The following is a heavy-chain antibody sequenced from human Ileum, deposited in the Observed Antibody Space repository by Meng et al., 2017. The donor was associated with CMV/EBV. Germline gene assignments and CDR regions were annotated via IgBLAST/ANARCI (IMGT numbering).Heavy chain of an antibody. Sequence: GYSFTSDWIGWVRQMPGKGLEWMGTIYTSGYETRYSPSFQGLITVSVDKSITTAYLQWSSLRASDTAMYFCVRHHSSSWIDHYIDYWGRGTLVTVSS. CDR3: VRHHSSSWIDHYIDY. J-gene: IGHJ4*02. CDR2: IYTSGYET. CDR1: GYSFTSDW. D-gene: IGHD6-13*01. V-gene: IGHV5-51*01.